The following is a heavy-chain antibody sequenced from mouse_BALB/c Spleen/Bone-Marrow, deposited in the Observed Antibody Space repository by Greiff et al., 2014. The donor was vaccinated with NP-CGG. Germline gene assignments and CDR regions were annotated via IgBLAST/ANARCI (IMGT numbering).Heavy chain of an antibody. Sequence: VQLQQPGPELVKPGASVKMSCKASGYTFTSYVMHWVKQKPGQGLEWIGYINPYNDGTKYNEKFKGKATLTSDKSSSTAYMELSSLTSEDSAAYYCARKVWYYAMDYWGQGTSVTVSS. D-gene: IGHD2-10*02. CDR1: GYTFTSYV. CDR3: ARKVWYYAMDY. CDR2: INPYNDGT. V-gene: IGHV1-14*01. J-gene: IGHJ4*01.